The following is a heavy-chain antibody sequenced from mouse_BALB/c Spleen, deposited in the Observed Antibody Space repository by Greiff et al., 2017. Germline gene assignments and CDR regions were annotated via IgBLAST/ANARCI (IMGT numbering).Heavy chain of an antibody. J-gene: IGHJ4*01. CDR2: INSNGGST. CDR3: ARSFFYYAMDY. V-gene: IGHV5-6-2*01. CDR1: GFTFSSYY. Sequence: EVNLVESGGGLVKLGGSLKLSCAASGFTFSSYYMSWVRQTPEKRLELVAAINSNGGSTYYPDTVKGRFTISRDNAKNTLYLQMSSLKSEDTALYYCARSFFYYAMDYWGQGTSVTVSS.